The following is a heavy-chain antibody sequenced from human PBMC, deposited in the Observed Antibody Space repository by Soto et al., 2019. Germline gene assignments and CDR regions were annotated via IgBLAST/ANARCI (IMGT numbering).Heavy chain of an antibody. CDR2: INPSGGST. CDR1: GYTFTSYY. Sequence: ASVKVSCKASGYTFTSYYMHWVRQAPGQGLEWMGIINPSGGSTSYAQKFQGRVTMTRDTSTSTVYMELSSLRSEDTAVYYCARVGIAAAGRYFSLYWGQGTPVTSPQ. J-gene: IGHJ4*02. CDR3: ARVGIAAAGRYFSLY. V-gene: IGHV1-46*01. D-gene: IGHD6-13*01.